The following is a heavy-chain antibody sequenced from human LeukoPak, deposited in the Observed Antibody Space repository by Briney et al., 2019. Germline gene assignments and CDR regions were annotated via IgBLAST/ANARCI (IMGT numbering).Heavy chain of an antibody. CDR1: GFTFSSYG. J-gene: IGHJ4*02. CDR3: AKALVGYCSGGSCYSSHY. Sequence: GGSLRLSCAASGFTFSSYGMHWVRQAPGKGLEWVAVISYDGSNKYYADSVKGRFTISRDNSKNTLYLQMNSLRAEDTAVYYCAKALVGYCSGGSCYSSHYWGQGTLVTVSS. CDR2: ISYDGSNK. D-gene: IGHD2-15*01. V-gene: IGHV3-30*18.